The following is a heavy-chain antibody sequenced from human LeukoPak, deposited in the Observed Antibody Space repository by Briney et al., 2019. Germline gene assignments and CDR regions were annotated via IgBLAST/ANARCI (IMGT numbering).Heavy chain of an antibody. CDR3: ARQQDGARYDSSGLSRSAFDI. CDR1: GYSFTSYW. Sequence: GESLKISCQGSGYSFTSYWIGWVRQLPGKGLEWWGIIYPGDSDTRYSPFFQGQVTISADKSITTAYLQWSSLKASDTAIYYCARQQDGARYDSSGLSRSAFDIWGQGTMVTVSS. J-gene: IGHJ3*02. D-gene: IGHD3-22*01. V-gene: IGHV5-51*01. CDR2: IYPGDSDT.